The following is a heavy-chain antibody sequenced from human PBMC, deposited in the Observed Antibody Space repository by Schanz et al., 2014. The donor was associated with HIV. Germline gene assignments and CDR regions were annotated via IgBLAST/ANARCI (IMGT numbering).Heavy chain of an antibody. D-gene: IGHD3-3*01. CDR1: GFSFSSYW. CDR2: INSDGSSD. V-gene: IGHV3-74*01. CDR3: ARDWRPNYDFWSGSIGVIGMNV. J-gene: IGHJ6*02. Sequence: EVQLLESGGGLVQPGGSLRLSCAASGFSFSSYWMYWVRQAPGKGLVWVSRINSDGSSDTYADSVKGRFTISRDNAKNTLFLQMNSLRGEDTAVYYCARDWRPNYDFWSGSIGVIGMNVWGQGTTVTVSS.